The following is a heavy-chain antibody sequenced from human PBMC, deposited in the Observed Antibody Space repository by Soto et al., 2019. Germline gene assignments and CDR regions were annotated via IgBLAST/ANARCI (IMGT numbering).Heavy chain of an antibody. CDR1: GGTFSSYA. D-gene: IGHD2-2*01. CDR2: IIPIFGTA. V-gene: IGHV1-69*06. J-gene: IGHJ6*02. CDR3: ARASGCSSTSCSYYYGMDV. Sequence: QVQLVQSGAEVKKPGSSVKVSCKASGGTFSSYAISWVRQAPGQGLEWMGGIIPIFGTANYAQKFQGRVTITADKSTSTAYMELSSLRSEDTAVYYCARASGCSSTSCSYYYGMDVWGQGTTVTVSS.